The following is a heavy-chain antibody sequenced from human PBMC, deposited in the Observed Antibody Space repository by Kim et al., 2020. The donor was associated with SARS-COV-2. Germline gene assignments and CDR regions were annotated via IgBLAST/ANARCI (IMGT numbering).Heavy chain of an antibody. J-gene: IGHJ4*02. CDR2: ISAYNGNT. Sequence: ASVKVSCKASGYTFTSYGISWVRQAPGQGLEWMGWISAYNGNTNYAQKLQGRVTMTTDTSTSTAYMELRSLRSDDTAVYYCARSPLSYYYDSTPFDYWGQGTLVTVSS. CDR3: ARSPLSYYYDSTPFDY. D-gene: IGHD3-22*01. CDR1: GYTFTSYG. V-gene: IGHV1-18*01.